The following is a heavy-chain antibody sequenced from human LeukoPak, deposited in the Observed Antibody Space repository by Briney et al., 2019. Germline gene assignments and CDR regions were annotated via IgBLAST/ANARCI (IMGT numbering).Heavy chain of an antibody. V-gene: IGHV4-59*12. CDR1: GGSISSYY. D-gene: IGHD3-22*01. CDR3: ARDPRPYYYDSSGARNAFDI. CDR2: IYYSGST. Sequence: SETLSLTCTVSGGSISSYYWSWIRQPPGKGLEWIGSIYYSGSTYYNPSLKSRVTISVDTSKNQFSLKLSSVTAADTAVYYCARDPRPYYYDSSGARNAFDIWGQGTMVTVSS. J-gene: IGHJ3*02.